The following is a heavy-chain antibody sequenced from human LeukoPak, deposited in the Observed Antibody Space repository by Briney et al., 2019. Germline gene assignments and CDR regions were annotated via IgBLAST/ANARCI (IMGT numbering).Heavy chain of an antibody. V-gene: IGHV4-61*02. CDR1: GGSISSGSYY. J-gene: IGHJ6*03. CDR2: IYTSGST. CDR3: ARGPPLYCSGRFYHYYYQDV. D-gene: IGHD3-10*01. Sequence: SETLSLTCTVSGGSISSGSYYWSWIRQPAGKGLEWIGRIYTSGSTNYNPSLKSRVTISVDTSKNQFSLKLSSVTAADTAVYYCARGPPLYCSGRFYHYYYQDVWGKGTTVTVSS.